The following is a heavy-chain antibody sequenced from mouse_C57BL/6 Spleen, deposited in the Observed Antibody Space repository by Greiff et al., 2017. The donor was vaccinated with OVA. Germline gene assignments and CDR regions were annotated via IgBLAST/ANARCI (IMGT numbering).Heavy chain of an antibody. D-gene: IGHD1-1*01. V-gene: IGHV1-50*01. J-gene: IGHJ2*01. CDR1: GYTFTSYW. Sequence: GAELVKPGASVKLSCKASGYTFTSYWMQWVKQRPGQGLEWIGEIDPSDSYTNYNQKFKGKATLTVDTSASTAYMQLSSLTSEDSAVYYCARGDYGSSPSPDYWGQGTTLTVSS. CDR2: IDPSDSYT. CDR3: ARGDYGSSPSPDY.